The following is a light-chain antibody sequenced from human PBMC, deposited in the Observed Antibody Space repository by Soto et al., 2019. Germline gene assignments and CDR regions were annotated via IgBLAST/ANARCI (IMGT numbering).Light chain of an antibody. Sequence: IVLTQPPSTLSLSPGERATLSCRASQSVSNNYLAWYQQKPGQAPRLLIYGASNRATGIPDRFSGSGSGTDFTLTISRLEPEDFAVYYCQQYGSSGTFGQGTKVDIK. CDR2: GAS. CDR3: QQYGSSGT. J-gene: IGKJ1*01. CDR1: QSVSNNY. V-gene: IGKV3-20*01.